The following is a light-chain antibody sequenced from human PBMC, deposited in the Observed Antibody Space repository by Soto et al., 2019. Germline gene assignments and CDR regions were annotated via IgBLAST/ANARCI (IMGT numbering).Light chain of an antibody. CDR3: QQDYKLPPLT. CDR2: GAS. J-gene: IGKJ4*01. CDR1: QSVSSSY. V-gene: IGKV3D-7*01. Sequence: PGERVTLSCRASQSVSSSYLTWYQQKPGQAPRLLIYGASTRATSIPARFSGSGSGTDFTLTISSLQPEDFAVYYCQQDYKLPPLTFGGGTKVAIK.